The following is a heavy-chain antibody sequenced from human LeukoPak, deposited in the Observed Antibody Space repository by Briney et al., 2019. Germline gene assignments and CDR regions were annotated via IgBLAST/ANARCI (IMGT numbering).Heavy chain of an antibody. CDR3: ARDLKRGYCSGGSCHYYYYYGMDV. V-gene: IGHV3-7*01. Sequence: SGGSLRLPCAASGFTFSSYWMSWVRQAPGKGLEWVANIKQDGSEKYYVDSVKGRFTISRDNAKNSLYLQMNSLRAEDTAVYYCARDLKRGYCSGGSCHYYYYYGMDVWGQGTTVTVSS. D-gene: IGHD2-15*01. CDR2: IKQDGSEK. CDR1: GFTFSSYW. J-gene: IGHJ6*02.